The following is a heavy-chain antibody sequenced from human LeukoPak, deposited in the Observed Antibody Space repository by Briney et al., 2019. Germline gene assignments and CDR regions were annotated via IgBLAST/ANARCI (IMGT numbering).Heavy chain of an antibody. Sequence: KPSETLSLTCTVSGGSIGSYYWSWIRQPPGKGVEWIGYIYYRGSTNYNPSLKSRVTISIDTSKNQFSLKLSSVTAADTAVYYCARVRSGYSYGPFVYWGQGTLVTVSS. CDR2: IYYRGST. D-gene: IGHD5-18*01. CDR1: GGSIGSYY. V-gene: IGHV4-59*01. J-gene: IGHJ4*02. CDR3: ARVRSGYSYGPFVY.